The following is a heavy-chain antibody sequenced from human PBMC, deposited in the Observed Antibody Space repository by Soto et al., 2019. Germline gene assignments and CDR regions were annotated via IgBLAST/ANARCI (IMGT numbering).Heavy chain of an antibody. Sequence: SVKVSCKLFGVTFSNYRISWVRQAPGQGLEWMGGILPISGAANYAQKFQGRVTITADESTSTAYMELSSLGSEGTAVYYCARGGGKYYGSGNYAFDYWGQGTLVTVSS. CDR2: ILPISGAA. CDR1: GVTFSNYR. CDR3: ARGGGKYYGSGNYAFDY. D-gene: IGHD3-10*01. V-gene: IGHV1-69*13. J-gene: IGHJ4*02.